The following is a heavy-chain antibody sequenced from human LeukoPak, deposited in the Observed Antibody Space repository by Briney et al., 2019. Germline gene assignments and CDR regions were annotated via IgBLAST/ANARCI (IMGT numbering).Heavy chain of an antibody. J-gene: IGHJ5*02. D-gene: IGHD6-19*01. CDR1: GYTFTSYG. CDR2: ISAYNGNT. CDR3: ATNSQWLVGNWFDP. V-gene: IGHV1-18*01. Sequence: ASVKVSCKASGYTFTSYGISWVRQAPGQGLEWMGWISAYNGNTNYAQKLQGRVTMTTDTSTSTAYMELRSLRSDGTAVYYCATNSQWLVGNWFDPWGQGTLVTVS.